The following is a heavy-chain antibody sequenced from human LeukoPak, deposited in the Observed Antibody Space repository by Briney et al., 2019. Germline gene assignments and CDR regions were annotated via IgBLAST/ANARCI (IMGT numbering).Heavy chain of an antibody. D-gene: IGHD5-18*01. CDR2: VSYTGST. V-gene: IGHV4-30-4*07. CDR1: GVSINSGGYS. J-gene: IGHJ3*02. CDR3: VRRLNLIAIQLDAFDI. Sequence: PSETLSLTCTVSGVSINSGGYSWSWIRQPPGKGLEWIGYVSYTGSTYYNPSLKSRVTISLDTSKNQFSLKLTSVTAADTAVYYCVRRLNLIAIQLDAFDIWGQGTVVTVSS.